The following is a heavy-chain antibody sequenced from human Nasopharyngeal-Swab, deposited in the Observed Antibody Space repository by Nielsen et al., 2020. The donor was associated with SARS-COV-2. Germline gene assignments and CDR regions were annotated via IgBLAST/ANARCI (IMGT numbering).Heavy chain of an antibody. J-gene: IGHJ6*03. CDR1: GGSISSYY. D-gene: IGHD5-18*01. V-gene: IGHV4-59*01. Sequence: SETLSLTCTVSGGSISSYYWSWIRQPPGKGLEWIGYIYYSGSTNYSPSLKSRVTISVDTSKNQFSLKLSSVTAADTAVYYCARTIGASRGYSYGSYYYMDVWGKGTTVTVSS. CDR2: IYYSGST. CDR3: ARTIGASRGYSYGSYYYMDV.